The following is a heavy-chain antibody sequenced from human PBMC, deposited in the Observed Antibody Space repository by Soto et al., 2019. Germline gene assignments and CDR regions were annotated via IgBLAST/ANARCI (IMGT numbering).Heavy chain of an antibody. CDR2: ISAYNGNT. Sequence: ASVKVSCKASGYTFTSYGISWVRQAPGQGLEWMGWISAYNGNTNYAQKLQGRVTMTTDTSTSTAYMELRSLRSDDTAVYYCARIVYSQWLVQHWFVPWGQGTLVTVSS. D-gene: IGHD6-19*01. CDR3: ARIVYSQWLVQHWFVP. V-gene: IGHV1-18*01. CDR1: GYTFTSYG. J-gene: IGHJ5*02.